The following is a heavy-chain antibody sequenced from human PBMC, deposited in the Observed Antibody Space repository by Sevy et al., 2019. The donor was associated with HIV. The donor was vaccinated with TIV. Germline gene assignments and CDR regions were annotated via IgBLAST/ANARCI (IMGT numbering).Heavy chain of an antibody. CDR1: GFTFSVYI. J-gene: IGHJ5*02. CDR2: ISRTTTT. V-gene: IGHV3-48*02. CDR3: AREAYYYDSREENWFDP. Sequence: GGSLRLSCKVSGFTFSVYIMHWVRQAPGKGLEWVSSISRTTTTYYADSVRGRFTISRDNAKNSLYLEMNSLRDDDTAVYYCAREAYYYDSREENWFDPWGQGTLVTVSS. D-gene: IGHD3-22*01.